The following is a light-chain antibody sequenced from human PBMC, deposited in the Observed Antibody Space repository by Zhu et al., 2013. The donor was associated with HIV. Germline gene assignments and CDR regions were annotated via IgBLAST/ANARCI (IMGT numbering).Light chain of an antibody. V-gene: IGLV2-14*01. Sequence: QSALTQPPSASGSPGQSITISCTGTSSDVGGYKYVSWYQQHPGKAPKLMIYEVSNRPSGVSNRFSGSKSGNTASLTISGLQAEDEADYSCSSYTSTSTYVFGTGTNVTVL. CDR3: SSYTSTSTYV. CDR2: EVS. J-gene: IGLJ1*01. CDR1: SSDVGGYKY.